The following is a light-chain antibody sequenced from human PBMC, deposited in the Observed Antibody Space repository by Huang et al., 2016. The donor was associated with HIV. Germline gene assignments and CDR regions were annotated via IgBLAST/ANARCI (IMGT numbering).Light chain of an antibody. CDR2: RAA. V-gene: IGKV3-20*01. J-gene: IGKJ1*01. CDR3: QQTGRSPWT. Sequence: IELTQSPGTLSLSPGERATLSCRASQSVSRNYVAWFQQKPGQAPRLLIYRAARRATDIPDKFSGSGSGTDFTLTIDRLEPEDLAFYYCQQTGRSPWTFGQGTKVEI. CDR1: QSVSRNY.